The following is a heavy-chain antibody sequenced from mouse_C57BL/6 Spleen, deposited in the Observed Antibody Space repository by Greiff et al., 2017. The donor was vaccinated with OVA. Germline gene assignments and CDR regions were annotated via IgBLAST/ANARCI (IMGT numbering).Heavy chain of an antibody. CDR1: GYTFTDYY. CDR2: INPNNGGT. V-gene: IGHV1-26*01. D-gene: IGHD2-3*01. CDR3: ARGIYDGYGDFDY. J-gene: IGHJ2*01. Sequence: EVQLQQSGPELVKPGASVKISCKASGYTFTDYYMNWVKQSHGKSLEWIGDINPNNGGTSYNQKFKGKATLTVDKSSSTAYMELRSLTSEDSAVYYCARGIYDGYGDFDYWGQGTTLTVSS.